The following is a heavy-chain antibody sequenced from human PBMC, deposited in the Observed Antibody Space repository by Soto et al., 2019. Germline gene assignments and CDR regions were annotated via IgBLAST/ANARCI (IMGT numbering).Heavy chain of an antibody. CDR3: TTVTTVDYYFDY. CDR1: GLTFSDRY. CDR2: IRKKTNSYTT. Sequence: GGSLRLSCAASGLTFSDRYMDWVRQAPGKGLEWVSRIRKKTNSYTTEYAASVKGRFIISRDDSTNSLYLQMSSLKTEDTAVYYCTTVTTVDYYFDYWGQGTLVTVSS. J-gene: IGHJ4*02. V-gene: IGHV3-72*01. D-gene: IGHD4-17*01.